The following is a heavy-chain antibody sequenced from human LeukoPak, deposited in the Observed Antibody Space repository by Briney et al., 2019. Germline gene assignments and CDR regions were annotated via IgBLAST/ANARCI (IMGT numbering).Heavy chain of an antibody. CDR2: IYSSGST. D-gene: IGHD3-3*02. J-gene: IGHJ5*02. CDR1: GFTLRSDA. V-gene: IGHV4-4*07. Sequence: GSLRLSCAASGFTLRSDAMSWIGQSAGKGLEWFGRIYSSGSTNYNPSLKSRVTMSVDTSKNQFSLKVSSVTAADTAVYFCARELVLDDSGWFDPWGQGTLVTVSS. CDR3: ARELVLDDSGWFDP.